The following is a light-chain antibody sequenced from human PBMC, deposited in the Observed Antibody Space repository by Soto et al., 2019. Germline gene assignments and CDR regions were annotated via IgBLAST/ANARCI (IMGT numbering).Light chain of an antibody. CDR2: GAS. CDR3: QQYGSSPALT. CDR1: QSVSSSS. V-gene: IGKV3-20*01. J-gene: IGKJ4*01. Sequence: EIVLTQSPGTLSLSPGERATLSCRARQSVSSSSLAWYQQKPGQAPRHLIYGASSRATGIPDRFSGSGSGTDFTLTISRLEPEEFAVYYCQQYGSSPALTFGGGTKVEIK.